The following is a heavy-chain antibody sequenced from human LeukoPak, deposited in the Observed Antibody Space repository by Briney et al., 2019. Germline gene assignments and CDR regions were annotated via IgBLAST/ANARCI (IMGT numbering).Heavy chain of an antibody. D-gene: IGHD6-19*01. CDR3: ARDPYSSGWFTAGHFDY. CDR2: ISGSGGST. V-gene: IGHV3-23*01. CDR1: GFTFSSYA. J-gene: IGHJ4*02. Sequence: PGGSLRLSCAASGFTFSSYAMSWVRQAPGKGLEWVSAISGSGGSTYYADSVKGRFTISRDNSKNTLYLQMNSLRAEDTAVYYCARDPYSSGWFTAGHFDYWGQGTLVTVSS.